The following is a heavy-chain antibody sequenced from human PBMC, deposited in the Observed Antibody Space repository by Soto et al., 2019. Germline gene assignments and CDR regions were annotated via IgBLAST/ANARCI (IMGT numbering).Heavy chain of an antibody. V-gene: IGHV1-69*12. D-gene: IGHD5-12*01. CDR3: VRVVAIPGYPDN. CDR1: GGTFSSYA. Sequence: QVQLVQSGAEVTQPASSVKVSCKTSGGTFSSYAISWVRQAPGQGLEWMGGIVPIVDTSTYAQKFQGRVTITADESTSTAYMELSSLRSDDTAIYYCVRVVAIPGYPDNWGQGTLVTVSS. J-gene: IGHJ4*02. CDR2: IVPIVDTS.